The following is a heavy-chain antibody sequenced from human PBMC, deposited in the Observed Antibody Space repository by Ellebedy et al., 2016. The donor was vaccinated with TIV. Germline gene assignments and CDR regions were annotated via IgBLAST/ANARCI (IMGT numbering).Heavy chain of an antibody. J-gene: IGHJ4*02. V-gene: IGHV1-18*04. CDR2: INTYNGNR. D-gene: IGHD5-12*01. Sequence: AASVKVSCKAFGYTFTGYYMHWVRQAPGQGLEWMGWINTYNGNRNYAQKLQGRLTMTTDTSTGTAYMELRSLRSDDTAVYYCARYRLGEGSGYEFFDYWGQGTLVTVSS. CDR3: ARYRLGEGSGYEFFDY. CDR1: GYTFTGYY.